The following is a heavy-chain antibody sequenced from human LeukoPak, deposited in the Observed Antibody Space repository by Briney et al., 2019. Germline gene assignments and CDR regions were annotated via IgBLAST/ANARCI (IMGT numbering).Heavy chain of an antibody. J-gene: IGHJ1*01. V-gene: IGHV3-43*01. CDR2: ITWNGGST. CDR3: AIETQKYFQG. CDR1: GFIFHEYT. Sequence: PGGSLRLSCAASGFIFHEYTMHWVRQAPGKGLEWVSLITWNGGSTFYADSVKGRFTISRDNSKNSLSLQMNSLRIEDTALYYCAIETQKYFQGWGQGTRVTVSS.